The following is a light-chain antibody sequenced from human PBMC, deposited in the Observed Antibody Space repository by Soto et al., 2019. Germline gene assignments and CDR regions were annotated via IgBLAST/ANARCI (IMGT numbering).Light chain of an antibody. J-gene: IGLJ1*01. Sequence: SALPQPRSVSGSPGQSVTLSCPGTSSDVGGYNYVSWYQQHPDKAPKVMIYDVTKRPSGVPDRFSGSKSGNTASLTISGLQAEDEADYYCCSYAGSYIYVFGTG. CDR2: DVT. V-gene: IGLV2-11*01. CDR1: SSDVGGYNY. CDR3: CSYAGSYIYV.